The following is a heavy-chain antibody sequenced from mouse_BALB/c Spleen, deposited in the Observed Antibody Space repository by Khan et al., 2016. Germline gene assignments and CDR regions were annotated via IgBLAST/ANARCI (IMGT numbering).Heavy chain of an antibody. CDR3: SRGGDWAY. J-gene: IGHJ2*01. D-gene: IGHD4-1*01. CDR2: IYPGRGST. Sequence: QVQLQQPGAELVKPGASVKMSCKASGYTFTNFWINWVKQRPGQGLEWIGDIYPGRGSTNYNEKFKSKATLTLDTSSSTSYMQLSSLTSEDSAVYCFSRGGDWAYWGQGTTLTVSS. CDR1: GYTFTNFW. V-gene: IGHV1-55*01.